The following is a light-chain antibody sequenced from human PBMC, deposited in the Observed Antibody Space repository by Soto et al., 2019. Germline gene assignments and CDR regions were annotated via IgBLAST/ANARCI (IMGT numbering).Light chain of an antibody. V-gene: IGKV3-20*01. J-gene: IGKJ2*01. CDR2: GAS. CDR1: QSVSSSY. Sequence: EIVLTQSPATLSLSPGERATLSCRASQSVSSSYFAWHQQQPGQAPRLLIYGASSRATGIPDWFSGSGSGTDFTLTISRLEPEDFAVYYCQQYGSSPRTFGQGTKLEIK. CDR3: QQYGSSPRT.